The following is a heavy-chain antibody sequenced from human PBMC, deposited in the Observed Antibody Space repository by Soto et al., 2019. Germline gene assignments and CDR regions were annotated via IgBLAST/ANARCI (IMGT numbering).Heavy chain of an antibody. D-gene: IGHD2-15*01. V-gene: IGHV4-31*03. J-gene: IGHJ5*02. CDR1: GGSISSGGYY. CDR2: IYYSGST. Sequence: QVQLQESGPGLVKPSQTLSLTCTVSGGSISSGGYYWSWIRQHPGKGLEWIGYIYYSGSTYYNPSLKRRVTISVDTSKNQFSLKLSSVTAADTAVYYCARARVVVVAVPATCWFDPWGQGTLVTVSS. CDR3: ARARVVVVAVPATCWFDP.